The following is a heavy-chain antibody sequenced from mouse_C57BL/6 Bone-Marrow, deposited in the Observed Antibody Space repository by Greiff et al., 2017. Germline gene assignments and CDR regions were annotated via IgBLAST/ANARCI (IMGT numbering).Heavy chain of an antibody. V-gene: IGHV5-6*01. Sequence: EVQRVESGGDLVKPGGSLKLSCAASGFTFSSYGMSWVRQTPDKRLEWVATISSGGSYTYYPDSVKGRFTISRDNAKNTLYLQMSSLKSEDTAMYYGARREGWFAYWGQGTLVTVSA. CDR3: ARREGWFAY. CDR1: GFTFSSYG. J-gene: IGHJ3*01. CDR2: ISSGGSYT.